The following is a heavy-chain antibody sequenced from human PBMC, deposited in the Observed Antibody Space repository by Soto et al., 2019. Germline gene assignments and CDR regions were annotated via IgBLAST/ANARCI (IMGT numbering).Heavy chain of an antibody. V-gene: IGHV1-69*13. D-gene: IGHD2-2*01. J-gene: IGHJ6*02. Sequence: SVKVSCKASGGTFSNHGLSWVRQAPGQGLEWMGGIIPMFGTPNYAQRFQGRVTITADESTSTAYMELSSLRSDDTALYYCARDRTSTLVDRYYSMDVWGQGTTVTVSS. CDR3: ARDRTSTLVDRYYSMDV. CDR1: GGTFSNHG. CDR2: IIPMFGTP.